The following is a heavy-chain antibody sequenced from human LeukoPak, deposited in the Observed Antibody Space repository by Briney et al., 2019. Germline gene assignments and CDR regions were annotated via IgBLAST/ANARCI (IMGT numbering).Heavy chain of an antibody. Sequence: GGSLRLSCVASGSPFSDSWMHWVRQTPGKGLLWVSHITTDGSTRTYADSVKVRFTISRDNARNTLYLQMNSLRVEDTAVYYCARDRHYTMDAWGQGTTVTVSS. J-gene: IGHJ6*02. D-gene: IGHD3-10*01. CDR3: ARDRHYTMDA. CDR1: GSPFSDSW. CDR2: ITTDGSTR. V-gene: IGHV3-74*03.